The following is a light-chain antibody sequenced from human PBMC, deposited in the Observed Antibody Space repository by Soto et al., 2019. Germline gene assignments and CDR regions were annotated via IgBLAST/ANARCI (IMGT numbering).Light chain of an antibody. CDR2: AAS. J-gene: IGKJ5*01. V-gene: IGKV1-39*01. CDR1: QSISTF. CDR3: QQTYNTPIT. Sequence: DIQMTQYPSSLSASVGDRVTITCRASQSISTFLNWYQQKPGKAPKLLIYAASSLQSGVPSRFSGSGSGTHFTLTISSLQPEDFATYYCQQTYNTPITFGQGTRLEIK.